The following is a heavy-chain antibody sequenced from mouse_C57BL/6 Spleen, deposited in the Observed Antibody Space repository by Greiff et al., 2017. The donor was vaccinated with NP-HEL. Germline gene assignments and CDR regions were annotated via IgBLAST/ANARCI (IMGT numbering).Heavy chain of an antibody. J-gene: IGHJ2*01. CDR3: ARSHYYGSSRDY. D-gene: IGHD1-1*01. V-gene: IGHV5-4*01. CDR2: ISDGGSYT. Sequence: EVQRVESGGGLVKPGGSLKLSCAASGFTFSSYAMSWVRQTPEKRLEWVATISDGGSYTYYPDNVKGRFTISRDNAKNNLYLQMSHLKSEDTAMYYCARSHYYGSSRDYWGQGTTLTVSS. CDR1: GFTFSSYA.